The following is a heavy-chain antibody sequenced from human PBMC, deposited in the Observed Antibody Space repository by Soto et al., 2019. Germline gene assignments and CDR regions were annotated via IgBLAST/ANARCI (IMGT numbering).Heavy chain of an antibody. Sequence: PSETLSLTCTVSGGSLSSGGYYWSWIRQHPGKGLEWIGYIYYSGSTYYNPSLKSRVTISVDTSKNQFSLKLSSVTAADTAVYYCARDRRYSSGWSAFDYWGQGTLVTVSS. D-gene: IGHD6-19*01. J-gene: IGHJ4*02. CDR1: GGSLSSGGYY. CDR3: ARDRRYSSGWSAFDY. CDR2: IYYSGST. V-gene: IGHV4-31*03.